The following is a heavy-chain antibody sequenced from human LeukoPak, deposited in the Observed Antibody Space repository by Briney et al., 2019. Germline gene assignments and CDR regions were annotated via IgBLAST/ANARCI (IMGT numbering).Heavy chain of an antibody. Sequence: SETLSLTCAVYGGAFSGYYWSCIRQPPRKGLEWSGEINHSGSTNYNPSPKSRVTISGDTSQNQFSLKLSSVTAADTAVYYCARRRGSSGVDYWGQGTLVTVSS. V-gene: IGHV4-34*01. D-gene: IGHD3-16*01. CDR2: INHSGST. J-gene: IGHJ4*02. CDR1: GGAFSGYY. CDR3: ARRRGSSGVDY.